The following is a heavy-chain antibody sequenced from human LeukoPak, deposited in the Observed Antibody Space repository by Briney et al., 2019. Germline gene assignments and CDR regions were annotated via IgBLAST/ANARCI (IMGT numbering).Heavy chain of an antibody. D-gene: IGHD2/OR15-2a*01. CDR3: AKDDMVIIVSSVDYFGLDV. CDR2: ISAGGTRT. CDR1: GFPISDHA. Sequence: QPGGSLRLSCVGSGFPISDHAMSWVRQAPGKGLEWVSVISAGGTRTTYSDSVKGRFTVSRDNSENILYLQMNSLRAEDTAVYYCAKDDMVIIVSSVDYFGLDVWGQGTTVTVSS. J-gene: IGHJ6*02. V-gene: IGHV3-23*01.